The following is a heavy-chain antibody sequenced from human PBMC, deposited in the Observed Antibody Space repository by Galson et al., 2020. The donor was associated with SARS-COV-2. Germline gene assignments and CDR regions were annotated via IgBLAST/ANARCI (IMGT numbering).Heavy chain of an antibody. D-gene: IGHD3-22*01. CDR2: INPNSGGT. V-gene: IGHV1-2*02. CDR3: ARDLGYYYDSSGYPLDAFDI. J-gene: IGHJ3*02. Sequence: ASVKVSCKASGYTFTGYYMHWVRQAPGQGLEWMGWINPNSGGTNYAQKFQGRVTMTRDMSISTAYMELSRLRSDDTAVYYCARDLGYYYDSSGYPLDAFDIWGQGTMVTVSS. CDR1: GYTFTGYY.